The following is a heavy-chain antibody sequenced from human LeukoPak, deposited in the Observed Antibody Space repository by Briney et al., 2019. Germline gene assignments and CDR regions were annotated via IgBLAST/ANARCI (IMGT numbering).Heavy chain of an antibody. J-gene: IGHJ6*03. D-gene: IGHD5-24*01. CDR1: GFTFSSYS. CDR2: ISSSSSYI. CDR3: ARERDGYNYYYYYMDA. Sequence: SGGSLRLSCAASGFTFSSYSMNWVRQAPGKGLEWVSSISSSSSYIYYADSVKGRFTISRDNAKNSLYLQMNSLRAEDTAAYYCARERDGYNYYYYYMDAWGKGTTVTISS. V-gene: IGHV3-21*01.